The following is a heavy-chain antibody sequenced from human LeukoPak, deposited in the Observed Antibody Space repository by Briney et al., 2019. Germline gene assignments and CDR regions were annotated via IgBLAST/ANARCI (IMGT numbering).Heavy chain of an antibody. J-gene: IGHJ6*02. D-gene: IGHD2-2*01. V-gene: IGHV3-23*01. CDR2: ISGSGGST. CDR1: GFTFSSYA. CDR3: ARVVVPAAMEYYYYYGMDV. Sequence: PGGSLRLSCAASGFTFSSYAMSWVRQAPGKGLEWVSAISGSGGSTYYADSVKGRFTISRDNSKNTLYLQMNSLRAEDTAVYYCARVVVPAAMEYYYYYGMDVWGQGTTVTVSS.